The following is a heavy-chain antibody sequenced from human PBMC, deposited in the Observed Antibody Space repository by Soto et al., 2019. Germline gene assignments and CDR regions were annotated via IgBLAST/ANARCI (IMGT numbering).Heavy chain of an antibody. CDR2: IWSDGSNK. CDR1: GFTFSRDG. V-gene: IGHV3-33*01. CDR3: ATDRGGSPFDY. D-gene: IGHD1-26*01. J-gene: IGHJ4*02. Sequence: QVQLVESGGGVVQPGRSLRLSCSASGFTFSRDGMHWVRQAPGKGLEWVAVIWSDGSNKKYADSVKDRFTISRDNYKNTLYLQMNSLRAEDTAVYYCATDRGGSPFDYWGQGTLVTVSS.